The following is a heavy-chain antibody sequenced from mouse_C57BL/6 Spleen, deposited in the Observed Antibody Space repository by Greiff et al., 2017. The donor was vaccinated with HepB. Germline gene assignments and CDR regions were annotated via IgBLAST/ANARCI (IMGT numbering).Heavy chain of an antibody. CDR2: ISDGGSYT. D-gene: IGHD4-1*01. CDR1: GFTFSSYA. CDR3: ARAPWGYFDY. V-gene: IGHV5-4*03. Sequence: DVMLVESGGGLVKPGGSLKLSCAASGFTFSSYAMSWVRQTPEKRLEWVATISDGGSYTYYPDNVKGRFTISRDNAKNNLYLQMSHLKSEDTAMYYCARAPWGYFDYWGQGTTLTVSS. J-gene: IGHJ2*01.